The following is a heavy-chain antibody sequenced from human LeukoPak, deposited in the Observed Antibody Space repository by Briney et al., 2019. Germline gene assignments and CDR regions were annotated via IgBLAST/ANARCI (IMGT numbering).Heavy chain of an antibody. CDR3: ARDPRGSGTGLYYYYYMDV. J-gene: IGHJ6*03. D-gene: IGHD3-16*01. CDR1: RFTFRSYG. CDR2: ISTSSTI. Sequence: GSLRLSCAASRFTFRSYGMNWVRQAPGKGLEWISYISTSSTITYADSVKGRFTISRDNAKNSLYLQMNSLRAEDTAVYYCARDPRGSGTGLYYYYYMDVWGKGTTVTVSS. V-gene: IGHV3-48*04.